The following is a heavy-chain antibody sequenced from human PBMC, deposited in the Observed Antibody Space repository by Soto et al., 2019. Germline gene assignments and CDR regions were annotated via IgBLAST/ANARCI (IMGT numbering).Heavy chain of an antibody. CDR1: GYTFASYA. Sequence: QVQLVQSGAEVKKPGASVKVSCKASGYTFASYAISWMRQAPGQGIEWMGWISAYNGNTNYAQKLQGRVTMTTDTSTSTAYRELRSLRSDDTAVYYCARDPPPPDYWGQGTLVTVSS. CDR2: ISAYNGNT. CDR3: ARDPPPPDY. V-gene: IGHV1-18*01. J-gene: IGHJ4*02.